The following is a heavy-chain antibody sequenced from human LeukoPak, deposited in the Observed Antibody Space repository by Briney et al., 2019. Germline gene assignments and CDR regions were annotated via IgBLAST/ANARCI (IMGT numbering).Heavy chain of an antibody. V-gene: IGHV3-33*01. CDR2: IWYDGSNK. J-gene: IGHJ3*02. CDR1: GFTFSSYG. CDR3: AREGFYYYDSSGYKRDAFDI. Sequence: GGSLRLSCAASGFTFSSYGMHWVRQAPGKGLEWVAVIWYDGSNKYYADSVEGRFTISRDNSKNTLYLQMNSLRAEDTAVYYCAREGFYYYDSSGYKRDAFDIWGQGTMVTVSS. D-gene: IGHD3-22*01.